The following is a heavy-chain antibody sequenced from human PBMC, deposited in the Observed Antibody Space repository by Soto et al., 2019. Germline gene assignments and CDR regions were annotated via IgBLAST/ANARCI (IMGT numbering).Heavy chain of an antibody. CDR1: SGSISSSNW. CDR3: ARDLPRYCSSTSCYSPLGYMDV. CDR2: IYHSGST. Sequence: SETLSLTCGVSSGSISSSNWWSWVRQPPGKGLEWIGEIYHSGSTNYNPSLKSRVTISVDKSKNQFSLKLSSVTAADTAVYYCARDLPRYCSSTSCYSPLGYMDVWGKGTTVTVSS. D-gene: IGHD2-2*01. V-gene: IGHV4-4*02. J-gene: IGHJ6*03.